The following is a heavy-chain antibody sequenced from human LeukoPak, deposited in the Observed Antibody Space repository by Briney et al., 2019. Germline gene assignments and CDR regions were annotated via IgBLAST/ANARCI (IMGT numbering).Heavy chain of an antibody. J-gene: IGHJ4*02. CDR1: GLAFSSYS. D-gene: IGHD3-3*01. CDR2: ISYDGSDE. V-gene: IGHV3-30*04. Sequence: GGSLRLSCVASGLAFSSYSMHWVRQAPGKGLEWVGVISYDGSDEYYTDSVKGRFTISRDNSKNTVYLQMNSLRADDTAVYYCARDFTPEWFDIHWGQGTLVTVPS. CDR3: ARDFTPEWFDIH.